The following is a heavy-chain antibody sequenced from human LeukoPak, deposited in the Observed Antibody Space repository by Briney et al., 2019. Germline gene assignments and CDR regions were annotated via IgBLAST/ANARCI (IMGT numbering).Heavy chain of an antibody. D-gene: IGHD3-10*01. V-gene: IGHV5-51*01. CDR1: GYSFTSYW. Sequence: GESLKISCKGSGYSFTSYWIGWVRQMPGKGLEWMGIIYPGDSDTRYSPSFQGQVTISADKSISTAYLQWSSLKASDTAMYYCARHLDLWFGESYGMDVWGQGTTVTVSS. J-gene: IGHJ6*02. CDR2: IYPGDSDT. CDR3: ARHLDLWFGESYGMDV.